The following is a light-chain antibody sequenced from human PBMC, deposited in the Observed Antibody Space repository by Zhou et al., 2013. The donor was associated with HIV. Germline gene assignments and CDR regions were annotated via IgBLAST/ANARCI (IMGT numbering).Light chain of an antibody. CDR1: QSITNY. Sequence: DIQMTQSPSSLSASVGDRVTITCRASQSITNYLNWYQQKPGKAPKLLIYAASSLQSGVPSRFSGSESGTDFTLTISSLQPEDFATYYCQQSYSTPFTFGQGTKVEIK. J-gene: IGKJ1*01. CDR3: QQSYSTPFT. CDR2: AAS. V-gene: IGKV1-39*01.